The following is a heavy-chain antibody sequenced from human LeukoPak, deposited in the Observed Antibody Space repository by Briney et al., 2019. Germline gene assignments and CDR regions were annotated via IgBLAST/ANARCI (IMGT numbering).Heavy chain of an antibody. D-gene: IGHD3-22*01. CDR3: ARKGRGYYSGAFDI. CDR2: IWYDGSNK. Sequence: PGGSLRLSCAASGFTFSSYGMHWVRQAPGKGLEWVAVIWYDGSNKYYADSVKGRFTISRDNSKNTLYLQMNSLRAEDTAVYYCARKGRGYYSGAFDIWGQGTMVTVSS. V-gene: IGHV3-33*01. J-gene: IGHJ3*02. CDR1: GFTFSSYG.